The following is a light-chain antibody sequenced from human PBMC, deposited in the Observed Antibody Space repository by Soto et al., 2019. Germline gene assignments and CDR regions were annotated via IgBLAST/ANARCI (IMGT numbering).Light chain of an antibody. V-gene: IGKV3-15*01. J-gene: IGKJ4*01. CDR3: QQYNAWPLT. CDR2: GAS. Sequence: EVVMTQSPATLSVSPGERAPLSCKASQSVSSTLAWYQQNPGQAPRLLIYGASTRAAGIPARFSGSGSGTEFTLTISSLQSEDFAVYYCQQYNAWPLTFGGGTKVEIK. CDR1: QSVSST.